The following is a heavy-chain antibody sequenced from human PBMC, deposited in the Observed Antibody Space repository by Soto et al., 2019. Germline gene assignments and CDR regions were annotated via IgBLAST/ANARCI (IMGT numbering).Heavy chain of an antibody. Sequence: SVKVSCKASGGTFSSYAISWVRQAPGQGLEWMGGIIPIFGTANYAQKFQGRVTITADESTSTAYMELSSLRSEDTAVYYCARAYDSSGYYSSYYYYGMDVWGQGTTVTVSS. D-gene: IGHD3-22*01. CDR2: IIPIFGTA. CDR1: GGTFSSYA. J-gene: IGHJ6*02. CDR3: ARAYDSSGYYSSYYYYGMDV. V-gene: IGHV1-69*01.